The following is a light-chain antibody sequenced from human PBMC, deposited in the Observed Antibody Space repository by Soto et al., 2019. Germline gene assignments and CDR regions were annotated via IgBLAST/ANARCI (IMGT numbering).Light chain of an antibody. CDR3: QQYRTYPGT. V-gene: IGKV1-5*01. CDR2: DAS. Sequence: DIQMTQSPSTVSASVGDRVTITCRASQRISGWLAWYQQKPGKAPQLLIFDASNLHSGVPSTFSGSGYGTEFTLTISSLQPDDFATYYCQQYRTYPGTFGQGTKVDIK. J-gene: IGKJ1*01. CDR1: QRISGW.